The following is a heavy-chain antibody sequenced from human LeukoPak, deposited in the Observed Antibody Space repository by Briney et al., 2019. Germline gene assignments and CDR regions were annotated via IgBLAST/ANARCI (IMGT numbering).Heavy chain of an antibody. J-gene: IGHJ6*03. V-gene: IGHV3-30*02. CDR1: GFTFSDYG. D-gene: IGHD2-21*02. Sequence: SGGSLRLSCAASGFTFSDYGMHWVRQAPGKGLEWVTFIRYDGSNKYYADSVKGRFAISRDNSKNTMYLQMNSLRAEDTALYYCATEGYCGGDCPKEYYYYYYYMDVWGKGTTVTVSS. CDR2: IRYDGSNK. CDR3: ATEGYCGGDCPKEYYYYYYYMDV.